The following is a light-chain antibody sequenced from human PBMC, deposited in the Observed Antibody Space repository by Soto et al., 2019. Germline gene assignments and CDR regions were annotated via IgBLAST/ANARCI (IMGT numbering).Light chain of an antibody. V-gene: IGKV3-20*01. Sequence: EIALTQSPGTLSLSPGERATLSCRASQSVSSSYLAWYQQKPGQAPRLLIYGASSRATGIPDRFSGSGSGTDFTLTISRLEPEDFAVYYCQQYGSSLFTFGPGTKWISN. CDR2: GAS. CDR3: QQYGSSLFT. CDR1: QSVSSSY. J-gene: IGKJ3*01.